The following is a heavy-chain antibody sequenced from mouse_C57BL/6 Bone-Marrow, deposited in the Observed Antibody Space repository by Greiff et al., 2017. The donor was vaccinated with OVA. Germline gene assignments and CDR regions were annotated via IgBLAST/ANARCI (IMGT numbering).Heavy chain of an antibody. J-gene: IGHJ2*01. CDR2: ISDGGSYT. CDR1: GFTFSSYA. CDR3: ARGVRGYFDY. Sequence: EVKLVESGGGLVKPGGSLKLSCAASGFTFSSYAMSWVRQTPEKRLEWVGTISDGGSYTYYPDNVKGRFTISRDNAKNNLYLQMSHLKSEDTAMYYCARGVRGYFDYWGQGTTLTVSS. V-gene: IGHV5-4*03.